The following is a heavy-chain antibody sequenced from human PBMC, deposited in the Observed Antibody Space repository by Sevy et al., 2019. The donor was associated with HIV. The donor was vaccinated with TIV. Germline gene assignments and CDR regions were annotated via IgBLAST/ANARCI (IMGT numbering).Heavy chain of an antibody. CDR1: GFTFSSYI. J-gene: IGHJ4*02. Sequence: GGSLRLSCAASGFTFSSYIMNWVRQAPGMGLEWVSSISSGGYYIYYTNSVKGRFTISRDNAKNSLYLHMNSLRAEDTAVYYCARDEYSYASGFDYWGQGTLVTVSS. D-gene: IGHD5-18*01. CDR3: ARDEYSYASGFDY. CDR2: ISSGGYYI. V-gene: IGHV3-21*01.